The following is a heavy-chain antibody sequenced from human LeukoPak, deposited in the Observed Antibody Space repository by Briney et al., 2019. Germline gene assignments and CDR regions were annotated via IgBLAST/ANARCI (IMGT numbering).Heavy chain of an antibody. J-gene: IGHJ6*03. V-gene: IGHV3-30*02. CDR3: AKDRSHYYGSGSYDIYYYYMDV. CDR2: VRYDGSNK. CDR1: GFTFSSYG. D-gene: IGHD3-10*01. Sequence: GGSLRLSCAASGFTFSSYGMHWVRQAPGKGLEWVAFVRYDGSNKYYADSVKGRFTISRDNSKNTLYLQMNSLRAEDTAVYYCAKDRSHYYGSGSYDIYYYYMDVWGKGTTVTVSS.